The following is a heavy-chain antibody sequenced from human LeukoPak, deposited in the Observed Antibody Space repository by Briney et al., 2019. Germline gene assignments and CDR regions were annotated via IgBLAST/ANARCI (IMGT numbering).Heavy chain of an antibody. CDR1: GFTFSSYW. Sequence: GGSLRLSCAASGFTFSSYWMSWVRQAPGKGLEWVANIKQDGSEKYYVDSVKGRFTISRDNAKNSLYLQMNSLRAEDTAVYYCARSAAAYDFWSGYYYYYMDVWGKGTTVTVS. CDR2: IKQDGSEK. CDR3: ARSAAAYDFWSGYYYYYMDV. V-gene: IGHV3-7*01. D-gene: IGHD3-3*01. J-gene: IGHJ6*03.